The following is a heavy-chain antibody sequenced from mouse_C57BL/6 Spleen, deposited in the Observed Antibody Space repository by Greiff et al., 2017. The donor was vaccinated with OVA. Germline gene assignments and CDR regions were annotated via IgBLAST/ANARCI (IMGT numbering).Heavy chain of an antibody. V-gene: IGHV1-19*01. J-gene: IGHJ2*01. CDR1: GYTFTDYY. CDR3: ARWVITTVVPHYFDY. D-gene: IGHD1-1*01. Sequence: VQLQQSGPVLVKPGASVKMSCKASGYTFTDYYMNWVKQSHGKSLEWIGVINPYNGGTSYNQKFKGKATLTVDKSSSTAYMELNSLTSEDSAVYYCARWVITTVVPHYFDYWGQGTTLTVSS. CDR2: INPYNGGT.